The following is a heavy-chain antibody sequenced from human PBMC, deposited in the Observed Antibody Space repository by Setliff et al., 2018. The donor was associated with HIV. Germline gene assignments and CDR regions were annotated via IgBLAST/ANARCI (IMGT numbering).Heavy chain of an antibody. J-gene: IGHJ4*02. Sequence: SETLSLTCTVSGGSISSGSYYWSWIRQPAGKGLEWIGRIYTSGSTNYNPSLKSRVTISIDTSKNQFSLKLTSVTAADTAVYYCARGSFSGYYYSYWGQGTLVTVSS. V-gene: IGHV4-61*02. D-gene: IGHD3-22*01. CDR2: IYTSGST. CDR1: GGSISSGSYY. CDR3: ARGSFSGYYYSY.